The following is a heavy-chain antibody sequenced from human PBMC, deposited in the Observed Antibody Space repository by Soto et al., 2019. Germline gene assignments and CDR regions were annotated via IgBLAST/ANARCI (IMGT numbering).Heavy chain of an antibody. CDR1: GYSFTSYW. CDR2: IYPGDSDT. Sequence: PGESLKISCKGSGYSFTSYWIGWVRQMPVKGLEWMGIIYPGDSDTRYSPSFQGQVTISADKSISTAYLQWSSLKASDTAMYYCARLTRYNSGWYYFDYWGQGTLVTVSS. V-gene: IGHV5-51*01. D-gene: IGHD6-19*01. J-gene: IGHJ4*02. CDR3: ARLTRYNSGWYYFDY.